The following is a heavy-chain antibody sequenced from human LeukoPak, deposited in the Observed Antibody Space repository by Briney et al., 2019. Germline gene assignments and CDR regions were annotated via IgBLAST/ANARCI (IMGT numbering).Heavy chain of an antibody. Sequence: GGSLRLSCAASGFTFNEYTMHWVRQAPGKGLERVSLITHDGGAAFYADSVRGRFTISRDNSRNSPYLQMDSLRTEDTALYYCAREKRCLVDYWGQGTLVTVSS. CDR3: AREKRCLVDY. CDR2: ITHDGGAA. V-gene: IGHV3-43*01. J-gene: IGHJ4*02. CDR1: GFTFNEYT. D-gene: IGHD5/OR15-5a*01.